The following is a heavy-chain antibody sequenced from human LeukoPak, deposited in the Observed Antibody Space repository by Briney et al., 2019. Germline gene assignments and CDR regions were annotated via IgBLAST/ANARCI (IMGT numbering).Heavy chain of an antibody. V-gene: IGHV3-48*02. CDR1: GFIFSTYS. CDR3: ARDLHYAFDI. J-gene: IGHJ3*02. CDR2: ITNSANSI. Sequence: PGGSLRLSCEASGFIFSTYSMNWVRQAPGKGLEWVSYITNSANSITYADSVKGRFTISRDNAKNSLFLQMSSLKDEDTAVYYCARDLHYAFDIWGQGTMVTVSS.